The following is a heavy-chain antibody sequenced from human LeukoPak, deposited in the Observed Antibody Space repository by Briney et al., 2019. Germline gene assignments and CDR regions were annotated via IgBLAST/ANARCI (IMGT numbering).Heavy chain of an antibody. CDR2: IRYDGSNK. Sequence: GGSLRLSCAASGFTFITYGMHWVRQAPGKGLEWVAFIRYDGSNKYYADSVKGRFTISRDNSKDTLYLQMNSLRTEDTAVYYCAKEGSLGIDYWGQGTLVTVSS. V-gene: IGHV3-30*02. CDR1: GFTFITYG. J-gene: IGHJ4*02. D-gene: IGHD3-3*01. CDR3: AKEGSLGIDY.